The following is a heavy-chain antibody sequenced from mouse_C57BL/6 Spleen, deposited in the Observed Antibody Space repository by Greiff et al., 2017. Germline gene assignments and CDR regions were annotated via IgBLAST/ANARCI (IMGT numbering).Heavy chain of an antibody. CDR1: GYTFTDYE. V-gene: IGHV1-15*01. CDR2: IDPETGGT. J-gene: IGHJ4*01. D-gene: IGHD2-4*01. Sequence: QVQLQQSGAELVRPGASVTLSCKASGYTFTDYEMHWVKQTPVHGLEWIGAIDPETGGTAYNQKFKGKAILTADKSSSTAYMELRSLTSEDSAVYYCTRNIYYDYDYYAMDYWGQGTSVTVSS. CDR3: TRNIYYDYDYYAMDY.